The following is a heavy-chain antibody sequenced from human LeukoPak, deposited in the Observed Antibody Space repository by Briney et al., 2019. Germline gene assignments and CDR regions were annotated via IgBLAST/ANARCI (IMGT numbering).Heavy chain of an antibody. CDR1: GFTFSSYA. D-gene: IGHD3-10*01. V-gene: IGHV3-23*01. J-gene: IGHJ6*02. CDR3: AKVCGPGTYYYYGMDV. Sequence: GSLRLSCAASGFTFSSYAMSWVRQAPGKGLEWVSAISGSGGSTYYADSVKGRFTISRDNSKNTLYLQMNSLRAEDTAVYYCAKVCGPGTYYYYGMDVWGQGTTVTVSS. CDR2: ISGSGGST.